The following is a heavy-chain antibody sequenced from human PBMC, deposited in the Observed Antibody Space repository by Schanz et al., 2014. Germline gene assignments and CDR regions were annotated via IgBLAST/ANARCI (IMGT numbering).Heavy chain of an antibody. D-gene: IGHD3-10*01. CDR3: ARDRRFDSRGYFGTFGLDP. CDR2: ISGDGTTT. V-gene: IGHV3-74*01. CDR1: GFTFSVYW. Sequence: EVQLVESGGGLVQPGGSLRLSCAASGFTFSVYWMHWVRQPPGEGLVSVSRISGDGTTTSYADSVKGRFTISRDNAKNTLYLQMKSLGLEDTAVYYCARDRRFDSRGYFGTFGLDPWGQGTLVTVSS. J-gene: IGHJ5*02.